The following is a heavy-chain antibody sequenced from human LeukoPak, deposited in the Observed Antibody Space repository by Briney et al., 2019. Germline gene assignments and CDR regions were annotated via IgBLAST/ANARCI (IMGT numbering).Heavy chain of an antibody. CDR2: IWYDGSNK. CDR1: GFTFSSYG. D-gene: IGHD6-13*01. CDR3: VREWRQQLGSWFDP. J-gene: IGHJ5*02. V-gene: IGHV3-33*01. Sequence: GGSLRLSCAASGFTFSSYGMHWVRQAPGKGLEWVAVIWYDGSNKYYADSVKGRFTISRDNSKNTLYLQMNSLRAEDTAVYYCVREWRQQLGSWFDPWGQGTLVTVSS.